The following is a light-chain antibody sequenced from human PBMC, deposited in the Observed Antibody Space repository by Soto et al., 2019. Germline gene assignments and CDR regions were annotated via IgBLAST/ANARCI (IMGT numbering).Light chain of an antibody. V-gene: IGLV1-40*01. Sequence: QSVLAQPPSVSGAPGQRVTISCTGSSSNIGADHDVHWYQQFPGMAPKLLIYGNTNRPSGVPDRFSGSRSATSASLAITGLQPEDEADYYCQSYDNSPSAYVFGTGTKVTV. CDR3: QSYDNSPSAYV. CDR1: SSNIGADHD. CDR2: GNT. J-gene: IGLJ1*01.